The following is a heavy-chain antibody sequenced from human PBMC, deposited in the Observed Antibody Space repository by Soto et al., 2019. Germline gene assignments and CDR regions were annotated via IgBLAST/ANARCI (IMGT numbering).Heavy chain of an antibody. D-gene: IGHD3-3*01. J-gene: IGHJ5*02. CDR2: VYYSGST. CDR3: ATRITVFGLLIPPFDP. V-gene: IGHV4-30-4*02. CDR1: GGSISSGDYH. Sequence: PSETLSLTCTVSGGSISSGDYHWSWIRQPPGKGLEWIGAVYYSGSTYYNPSLKSRVTMSVDTSKNQFSLRLSSVTAADTAIYYCATRITVFGLLIPPFDPWGQGTQVTVSS.